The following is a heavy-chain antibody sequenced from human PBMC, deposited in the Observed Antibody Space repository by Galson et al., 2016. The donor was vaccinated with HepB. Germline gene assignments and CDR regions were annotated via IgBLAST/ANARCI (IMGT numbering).Heavy chain of an antibody. D-gene: IGHD4-23*01. CDR3: ATAGGNSDRDYYYYGMEV. Sequence: SVTVSCKASGGSFKTYGISWVRQAPGQGLEWMGGILPISGMANYAPKFQGRVTITADGPTNTVYMELSTLRSEDTAVFYCATAGGNSDRDYYYYGMEVWGRGTTVTVSS. CDR2: ILPISGMA. CDR1: GGSFKTYG. J-gene: IGHJ6*02. V-gene: IGHV1-69*13.